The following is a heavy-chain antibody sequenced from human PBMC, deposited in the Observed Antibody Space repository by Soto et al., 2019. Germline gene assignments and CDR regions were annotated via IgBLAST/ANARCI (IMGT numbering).Heavy chain of an antibody. CDR3: ARDRYYDSSGYYSWFDP. D-gene: IGHD3-22*01. J-gene: IGHJ5*02. CDR2: IIPIFGTA. CDR1: GGTFSSYA. V-gene: IGHV1-69*13. Sequence: SVKVSCKASGGTFSSYAISWVRQAPGQGLEWMGGIIPIFGTANYAQKFQGRVTINADESTSTTYKKLSRLRSEDTAVYYCARDRYYDSSGYYSWFDPWG.